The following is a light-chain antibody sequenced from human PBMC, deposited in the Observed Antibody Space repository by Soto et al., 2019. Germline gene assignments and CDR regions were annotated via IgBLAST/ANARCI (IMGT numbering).Light chain of an antibody. V-gene: IGKV1-39*01. J-gene: IGKJ3*01. CDR2: AAS. CDR1: QGIGNY. Sequence: IQLTQSPSSLSASVGDRVTVTCRASQGIGNYLDWYQQKPGKAPKLLVYAASRLQSGVPSRFSGTGSGTDFTLTISSLQPEDFATYYCQQSFRTPFTFGPGNKLDIK. CDR3: QQSFRTPFT.